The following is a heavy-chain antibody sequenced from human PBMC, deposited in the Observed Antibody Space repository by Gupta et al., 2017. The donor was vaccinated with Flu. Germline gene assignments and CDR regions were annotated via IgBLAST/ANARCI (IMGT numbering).Heavy chain of an antibody. CDR1: GYTFTNYT. J-gene: IGHJ3*01. CDR2: ITTANGNT. Sequence: QVQLVQSGAEVKKPGASVRVSCKASGYTFTNYTIHWVRQAPGQRLEWMGWITTANGNTKYSQKFQGRVTITRDTSASTAYMELSSLTSEDTAVYYCAKDPGASSGRYDDDAFHFWGQGTMVTVSS. CDR3: AKDPGASSGRYDDDAFHF. D-gene: IGHD6-19*01. V-gene: IGHV1-3*04.